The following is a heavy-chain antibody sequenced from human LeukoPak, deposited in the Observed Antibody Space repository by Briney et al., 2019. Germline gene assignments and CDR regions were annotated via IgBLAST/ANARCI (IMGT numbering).Heavy chain of an antibody. CDR2: FYHSESA. J-gene: IGHJ5*02. Sequence: SGTLSLTCTVSGYSISTGYYWGWIRQPPGKGLEWIGSFYHSESASYNPSLKNRVTISVDTSKNQFSLKLSSVTAADTAVYHCARHRGPAAGRFDPWGQGTLVTVSS. CDR1: GYSISTGYY. CDR3: ARHRGPAAGRFDP. V-gene: IGHV4-38-2*02. D-gene: IGHD6-13*01.